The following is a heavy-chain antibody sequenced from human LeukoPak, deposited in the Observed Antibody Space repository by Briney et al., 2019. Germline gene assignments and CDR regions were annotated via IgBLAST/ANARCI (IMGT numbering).Heavy chain of an antibody. D-gene: IGHD6-13*01. CDR3: ASSSWSSEYFHY. CDR2: ISSSVSTK. V-gene: IGHV3-48*03. J-gene: IGHJ1*01. Sequence: GGSLRLSCAASGDTFSHYEMNWVRQAPGRGLQWVLSISSSVSTKYYGDSVKGRLTISRDNPKNTLYLQLNSLRAEDTAVYFCASSSWSSEYFHYWGQGTLVTVSS. CDR1: GDTFSHYE.